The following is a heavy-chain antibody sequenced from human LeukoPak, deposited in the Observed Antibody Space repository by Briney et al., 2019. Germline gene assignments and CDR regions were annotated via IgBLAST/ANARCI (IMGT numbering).Heavy chain of an antibody. D-gene: IGHD3-10*01. CDR2: ITKSGGDT. J-gene: IGHJ6*02. CDR3: AKSFTGDNYYYGVDV. Sequence: PAGGSLRLSCAASGFTFSNYAMNWVRQAAGKGLEWVSVITKSGGDTYYADSVKGRFTISRDNSKNTLYLQMNSLRVGDTAIYYCAKSFTGDNYYYGVDVWGQGTTVTVSS. V-gene: IGHV3-23*01. CDR1: GFTFSNYA.